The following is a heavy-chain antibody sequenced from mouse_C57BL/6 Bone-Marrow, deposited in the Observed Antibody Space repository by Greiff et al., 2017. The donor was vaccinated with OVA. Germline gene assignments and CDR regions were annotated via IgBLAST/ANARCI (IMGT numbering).Heavy chain of an antibody. CDR3: AKAKGLPFAY. D-gene: IGHD2-4*01. CDR1: GFSFTSYG. J-gene: IGHJ3*01. Sequence: QVQLKQSGPGLVAPSQTLSITCTVSGFSFTSYGVSWVRQPPGKSLEWLGVIWGDGSTNYHSALISRLTISKDNSKSQVFLKLNSLQTADTATYYCAKAKGLPFAYWGQGTLVTVSA. V-gene: IGHV2-3*01. CDR2: IWGDGST.